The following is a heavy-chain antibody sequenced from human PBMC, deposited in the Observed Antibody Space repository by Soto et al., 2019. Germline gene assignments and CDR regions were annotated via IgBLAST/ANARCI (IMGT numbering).Heavy chain of an antibody. V-gene: IGHV1-8*01. CDR1: GYTFSNYD. D-gene: IGHD1-26*01. Sequence: ASVKVSCKASGYTFSNYDINWVRQATGQGLEWLGWMNPSSGYTGYAQKFQGRVTMTGDTSISTAYMELSSLTSADTAVYYCARFVRHQLPTIDYWGQGALVTVSS. J-gene: IGHJ4*02. CDR3: ARFVRHQLPTIDY. CDR2: MNPSSGYT.